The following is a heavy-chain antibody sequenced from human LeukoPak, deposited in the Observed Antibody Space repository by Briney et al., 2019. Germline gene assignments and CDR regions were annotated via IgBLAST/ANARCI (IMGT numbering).Heavy chain of an antibody. CDR2: IYHSGST. CDR3: ARRFPYSSSWLYFDY. Sequence: PSETLSLTCAVSGYSISSGYYWGWIRQPPGKGLEWIGSIYHSGSTYYNPSLKSRVTISVDTSKNQFSLKLSSVTAADTAVYYCARRFPYSSSWLYFDYWGQGTLVTVSS. D-gene: IGHD6-13*01. V-gene: IGHV4-38-2*01. J-gene: IGHJ4*02. CDR1: GYSISSGYY.